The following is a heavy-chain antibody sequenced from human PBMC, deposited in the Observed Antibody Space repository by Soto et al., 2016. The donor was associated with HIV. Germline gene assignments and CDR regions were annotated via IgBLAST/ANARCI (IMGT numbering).Heavy chain of an antibody. J-gene: IGHJ5*02. V-gene: IGHV3-30*04. CDR3: AAYGGNWFDP. CDR1: GFTFSSYA. D-gene: IGHD3-16*01. CDR2: ISYDGSNK. Sequence: VQLVESGGGVVQPGRSLRLSCAASGFTFSSYAMHWVRQAPGKGLEWVAVISYDGSNKYYADSVKGRFTISRDNSKNTLYLQMNSLRAEDTAVYYCAAYGGNWFDPWGQGTLGHRSPQ.